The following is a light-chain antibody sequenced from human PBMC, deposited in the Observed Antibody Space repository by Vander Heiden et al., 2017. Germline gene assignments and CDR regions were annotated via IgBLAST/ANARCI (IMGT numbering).Light chain of an antibody. CDR1: QSVSSY. CDR2: DAS. Sequence: EIVLPQSPATLSLSPGERATLSCRASQSVSSYLAWYQQKTGQAPRLLIYDASNSATGSPARFRGSGSWTDFTLTISSLEPEDFAVYYCQQRSNWPPITFGGGTKVEIK. V-gene: IGKV3-11*01. J-gene: IGKJ4*01. CDR3: QQRSNWPPIT.